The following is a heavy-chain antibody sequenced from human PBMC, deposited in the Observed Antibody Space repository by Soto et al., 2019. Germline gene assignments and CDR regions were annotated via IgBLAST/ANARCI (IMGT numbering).Heavy chain of an antibody. CDR1: GDTFTTYT. V-gene: IGHV1-69*06. Sequence: QVQLVQSGAEVKKPGSSVKVSCRTSGDTFTTYTIVWVRQAPGQGLEWMGGIIPIFGTVNYAQKLQGRVTITADKSTRTVYMEVNSLRYEDTAVYYCASSSGNNYGVGTNYYFDYWGQGTLVTVSS. CDR2: IIPIFGTV. CDR3: ASSSGNNYGVGTNYYFDY. D-gene: IGHD1-26*01. J-gene: IGHJ4*02.